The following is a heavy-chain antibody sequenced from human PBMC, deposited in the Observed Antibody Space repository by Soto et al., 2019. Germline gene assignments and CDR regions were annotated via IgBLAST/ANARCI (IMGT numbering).Heavy chain of an antibody. Sequence: QVQLVQSGAEVKKPGASVKVSCKASGYTFTSYYMHWVRQAPGQGLEWMGIINPSGGSTSYAQKFQGRVTMTRDTSTSTGYMELSSLRAEDTAVYYCAREGDYYDSSGGDYFDYWGQGTLVTVSS. CDR2: INPSGGST. CDR1: GYTFTSYY. CDR3: AREGDYYDSSGGDYFDY. D-gene: IGHD3-22*01. V-gene: IGHV1-46*01. J-gene: IGHJ4*02.